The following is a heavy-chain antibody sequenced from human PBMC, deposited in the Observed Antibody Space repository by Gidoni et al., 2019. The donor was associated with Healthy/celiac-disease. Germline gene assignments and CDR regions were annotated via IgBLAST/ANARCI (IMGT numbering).Heavy chain of an antibody. CDR3: ARELGGLNDY. V-gene: IGHV3-7*05. J-gene: IGHJ4*02. CDR2: IKQDGSEK. CDR1: GFTFSSYW. Sequence: EVQLVESGGGLVQPGGSLRLSWAASGFTFSSYWMRWVRQAPGKGLEWVANIKQDGSEKYYVDSVKGRFTISRGNAKNSLYLQMNSLRAEDTAVYYCARELGGLNDYWGQGTLVTVSS. D-gene: IGHD3-16*01.